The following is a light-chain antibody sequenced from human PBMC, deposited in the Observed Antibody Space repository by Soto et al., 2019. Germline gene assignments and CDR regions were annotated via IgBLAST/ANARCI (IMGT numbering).Light chain of an antibody. Sequence: QSVLTQPASVSGSPGQSITISCTGTSSDVGGYNYVSWYQHHPGKAPKLMIYDVSNRPSGVSNRFSGSKSGNTASLTISGLQPEDEADYYCSSYTTSTTRQLVLGTGTKVTVL. CDR2: DVS. V-gene: IGLV2-14*03. CDR1: SSDVGGYNY. CDR3: SSYTTSTTRQLV. J-gene: IGLJ1*01.